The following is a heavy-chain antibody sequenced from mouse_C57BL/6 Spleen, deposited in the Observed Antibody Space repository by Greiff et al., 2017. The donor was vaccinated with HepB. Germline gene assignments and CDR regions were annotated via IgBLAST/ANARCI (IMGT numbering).Heavy chain of an antibody. D-gene: IGHD1-1*01. CDR2: INPNNGGT. CDR3: ARRAITTVVSKGGMDY. J-gene: IGHJ4*01. V-gene: IGHV1-26*01. Sequence: VQLQQSGPELVKPGASVKISCKASGYTFTDYYMNWVKQSHGKSLEWIGDINPNNGGTSYNQKFKGKATLTVDKSSSTAYMELRSLTSEDSAVYYCARRAITTVVSKGGMDYWGQGTSVTVSS. CDR1: GYTFTDYY.